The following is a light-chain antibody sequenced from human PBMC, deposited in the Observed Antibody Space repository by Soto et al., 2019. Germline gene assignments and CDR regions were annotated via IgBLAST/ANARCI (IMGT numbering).Light chain of an antibody. Sequence: QSVLTQPPSASGTPGQRVTISSSGSSSNIGENTVNWVQQLPGTAPKLLIYNNNQRPSGVPDRFSGSKSGTSASLAISGLQSEDEADYYCAAWDASLRAWVFGGGTKLTVL. J-gene: IGLJ3*02. CDR1: SSNIGENT. CDR2: NNN. CDR3: AAWDASLRAWV. V-gene: IGLV1-44*01.